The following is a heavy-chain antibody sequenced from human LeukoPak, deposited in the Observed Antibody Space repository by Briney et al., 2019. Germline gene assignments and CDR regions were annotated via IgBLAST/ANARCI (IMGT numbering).Heavy chain of an antibody. J-gene: IGHJ4*02. CDR3: ARQSDSSGWYPSFDY. CDR1: GYSFTSYW. Sequence: GESLKISCKGSGYSFTSYWIGWVRQMPGKGLEWMGIIYPGDSDTRYSPSFQGQVTISADKSISTAYLQWSSLKASDTAMYYRARQSDSSGWYPSFDYWGQGTLVTVSS. CDR2: IYPGDSDT. V-gene: IGHV5-51*01. D-gene: IGHD6-19*01.